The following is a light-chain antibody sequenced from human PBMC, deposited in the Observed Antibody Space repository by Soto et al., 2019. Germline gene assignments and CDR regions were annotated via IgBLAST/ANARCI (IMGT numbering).Light chain of an antibody. J-gene: IGKJ1*01. CDR3: QQTYVTPPWA. V-gene: IGKV1-39*01. CDR1: QNINNY. Sequence: IHITLSSSSLXXXVXXXVXXXFRESQNINNYLNWYQQKPGKAPKLLIFAAANLEIGIPSRFSGSGSGTDFTLSISNLQPEDFATYFCQQTYVTPPWAFGQGTKVDI. CDR2: AAA.